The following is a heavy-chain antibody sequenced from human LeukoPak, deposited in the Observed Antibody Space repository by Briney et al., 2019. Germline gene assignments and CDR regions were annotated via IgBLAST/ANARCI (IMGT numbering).Heavy chain of an antibody. Sequence: PGGSLRLSCAASGLTFSSYSMNWVRQAPGKGLEWVSSISSSSSYIYYADSVKGRFTISRDNAKNSLYLQMNSLRAEDTAVCYCARASSSSGYYFDYWGQGTLVTVSS. CDR2: ISSSSSYI. J-gene: IGHJ4*02. D-gene: IGHD6-6*01. V-gene: IGHV3-21*01. CDR1: GLTFSSYS. CDR3: ARASSSSGYYFDY.